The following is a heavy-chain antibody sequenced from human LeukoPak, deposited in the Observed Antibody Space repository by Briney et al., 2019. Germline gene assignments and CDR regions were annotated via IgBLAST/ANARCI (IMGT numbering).Heavy chain of an antibody. CDR1: GGSFSGYY. Sequence: PSETLSLTCAVYGGSFSGYYWSWIRQPPGKGLEWIGEINHSGSTNYNPSLKSRVTISVDTSKNQFSLKLSSVTAADTAVYYCARGRGPYYFDYWGQGTLVTVSS. CDR2: INHSGST. J-gene: IGHJ4*02. V-gene: IGHV4-34*01. CDR3: ARGRGPYYFDY.